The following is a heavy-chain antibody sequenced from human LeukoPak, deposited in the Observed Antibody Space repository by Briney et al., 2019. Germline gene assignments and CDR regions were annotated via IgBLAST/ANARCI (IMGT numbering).Heavy chain of an antibody. CDR3: AREAAGEDYYMDV. Sequence: ASVKVSCKASGYTFTGYYMHWVRQAPGQGLEWMGWINPNSGGTNYAQKFQGRVTMTRDTSISTAYMELSRLRSDDTAVYYCAREAAGEDYYMDVWGKGTTVTISS. V-gene: IGHV1-2*02. D-gene: IGHD6-25*01. CDR1: GYTFTGYY. CDR2: INPNSGGT. J-gene: IGHJ6*03.